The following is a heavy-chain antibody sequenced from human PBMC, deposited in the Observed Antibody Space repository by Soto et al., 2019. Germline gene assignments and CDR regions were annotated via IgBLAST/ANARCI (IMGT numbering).Heavy chain of an antibody. CDR3: ARDLVMDIVVVVAATEFDI. CDR2: ISSSSSYI. CDR1: GFTFSSYS. J-gene: IGHJ3*02. D-gene: IGHD2-15*01. V-gene: IGHV3-21*01. Sequence: GGSLRLSCAASGFTFSSYSMNWVRQAPGKGLEWVSSISSSSSYIYYADSVKGRFTISRDNAKNSLYLQMNSLRAEDTAVYYCARDLVMDIVVVVAATEFDIWGQGTMVTVSS.